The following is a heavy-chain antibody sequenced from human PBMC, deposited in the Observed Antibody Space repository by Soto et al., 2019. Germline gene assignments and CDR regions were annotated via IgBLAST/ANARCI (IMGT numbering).Heavy chain of an antibody. CDR3: ARGSSRSSDLEYYYYDMDV. CDR1: GYTFISYG. CDR2: VGPYNGNT. Sequence: ASVKVSCKASGYTFISYGISWVRQAPGQGLEWMGWVGPYNGNTNYAPKVQGRVTMTTDASTSTAYMELRSLRSDDTAVYYCARGSSRSSDLEYYYYDMDVWGQGTTVTVSS. V-gene: IGHV1-18*01. D-gene: IGHD6-6*01. J-gene: IGHJ6*02.